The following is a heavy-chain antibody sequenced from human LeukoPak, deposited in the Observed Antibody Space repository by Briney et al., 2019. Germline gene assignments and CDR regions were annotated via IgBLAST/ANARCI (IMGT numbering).Heavy chain of an antibody. CDR1: GYIFFNYG. CDR2: IIPMLGTS. CDR3: ARSRVRGLIILAFDY. Sequence: GASVKVSCKASGYIFFNYGISWVRQAPGQGLEWMGGIIPMLGTSDHAQRFQGRLTITADESTSTAYMELSSLRSEDTAIYYCARSRVRGLIILAFDYWGQGTLVTVSS. J-gene: IGHJ4*02. V-gene: IGHV1-69*13. D-gene: IGHD3-10*01.